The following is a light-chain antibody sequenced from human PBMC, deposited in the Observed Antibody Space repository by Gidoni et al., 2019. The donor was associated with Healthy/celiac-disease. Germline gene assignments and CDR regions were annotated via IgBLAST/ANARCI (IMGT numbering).Light chain of an antibody. CDR3: QQYGSSLRGT. J-gene: IGKJ1*01. Sequence: EIVLTQSPGTLSLSPGERATLSCRASQSVSSSYLIYGASSRATGIPDRFSGSGSGTDFTLTISRLEPEDFAVYYCQQYGSSLRGTFGQGTKVEIK. CDR2: GAS. V-gene: IGKV3-20*01. CDR1: QSVSSSY.